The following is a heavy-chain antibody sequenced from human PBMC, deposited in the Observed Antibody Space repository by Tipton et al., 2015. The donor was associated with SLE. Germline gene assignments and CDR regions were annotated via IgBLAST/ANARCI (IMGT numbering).Heavy chain of an antibody. CDR3: ARGGSKHYDFWGRQMGPHAFDI. CDR2: IFHSGTT. D-gene: IGHD3-3*01. V-gene: IGHV4-38-2*01. J-gene: IGHJ3*02. CDR1: GYSITSDYY. Sequence: TLSLTCEVSGYSITSDYYWGWIRQPPGEGLEWIGSIFHSGTTYHNPSLKSRVTISVDKSNNQFSLRVNSVTAADTAVYYCARGGSKHYDFWGRQMGPHAFDIWGQETKVTVSS.